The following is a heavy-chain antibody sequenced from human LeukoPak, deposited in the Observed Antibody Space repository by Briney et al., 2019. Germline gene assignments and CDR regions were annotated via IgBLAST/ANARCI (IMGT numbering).Heavy chain of an antibody. CDR3: ARDTLPGYDILTGYPRRGWFGP. J-gene: IGHJ5*02. CDR1: GFTFRSYS. Sequence: GGSLRLSCAASGFTFRSYSMNCVRQAPGKGLEGVSSIISSSYIYYSDSVKGRFTISIDNAKNSLYLQMNRLRAGDTAVYSCARDTLPGYDILTGYPRRGWFGPWGQGTLVSVSS. CDR2: IISSSYI. V-gene: IGHV3-21*01. D-gene: IGHD3-9*01.